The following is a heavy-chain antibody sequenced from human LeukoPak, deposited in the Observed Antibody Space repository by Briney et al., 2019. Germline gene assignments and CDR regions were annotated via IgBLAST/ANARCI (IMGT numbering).Heavy chain of an antibody. V-gene: IGHV4-39*01. D-gene: IGHD2-15*01. CDR3: VRHSDIVVVVAATPGAFDI. CDR1: GGSISSSSYY. J-gene: IGHJ3*02. CDR2: IYYSGST. Sequence: SETLSLTCTVSGGSISSSSYYWGWIRQPPGKGLEWIGSIYYSGSTYYNPSLKSRVTISVDTSKNQFSLKLSSVTAADTAVYYCVRHSDIVVVVAATPGAFDIWGQGTMVTVSS.